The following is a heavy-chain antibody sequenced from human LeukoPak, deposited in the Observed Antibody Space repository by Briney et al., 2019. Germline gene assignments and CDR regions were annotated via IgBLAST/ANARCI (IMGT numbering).Heavy chain of an antibody. CDR1: GVSIISGDFY. Sequence: PSETLSLTCTVSGVSIISGDFYWIWIRQPPAKGLEWIGYIYYSGSTYYNPSLKSLITISVDTSKNQFSLKLSSVTAADTAVYYCARGDWSSSIDYWGQGTLVTVSS. CDR3: ARGDWSSSIDY. V-gene: IGHV4-30-4*01. CDR2: IYYSGST. D-gene: IGHD6-6*01. J-gene: IGHJ4*02.